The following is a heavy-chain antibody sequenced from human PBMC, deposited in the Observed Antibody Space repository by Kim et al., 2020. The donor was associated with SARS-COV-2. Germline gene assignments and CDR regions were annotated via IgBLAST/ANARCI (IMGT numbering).Heavy chain of an antibody. Sequence: SETLSLTCTVSGGSISSYYWSWIRQPPGKGLEWIGYIYYSGSTNYNPSLKSRVTISVDTSKNQFSLKLSSVTAADTAVYYCARRIPRWNEAFDLWGQGT. D-gene: IGHD1-1*01. V-gene: IGHV4-59*08. CDR2: IYYSGST. J-gene: IGHJ3*01. CDR3: ARRIPRWNEAFDL. CDR1: GGSISSYY.